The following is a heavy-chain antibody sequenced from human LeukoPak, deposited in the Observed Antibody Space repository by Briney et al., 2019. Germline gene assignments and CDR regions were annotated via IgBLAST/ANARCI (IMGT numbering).Heavy chain of an antibody. CDR1: GFTFSKYS. J-gene: IGHJ3*02. CDR3: AKHYAGNSMGAFEI. V-gene: IGHV3-23*01. CDR2: ITGSGGNT. D-gene: IGHD4-23*01. Sequence: GGSLRLSCAASGFTFSKYSMSWVRQAPGQGLEWVSAITGSGGNTNYADSVKGRFTISRDNSMNTLYLQVNTLRAEDTAVYYCAKHYAGNSMGAFEIWGQGTMVTVSS.